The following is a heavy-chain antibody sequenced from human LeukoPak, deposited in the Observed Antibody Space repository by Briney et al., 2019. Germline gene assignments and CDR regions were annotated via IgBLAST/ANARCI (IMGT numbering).Heavy chain of an antibody. CDR1: GFTVSSNY. V-gene: IGHV3-66*01. D-gene: IGHD3-22*01. J-gene: IGHJ4*02. CDR3: ARSLPEYYYDSTGYYFDY. CDR2: IYSGGST. Sequence: GGSLRLSCAASGFTVSSNYMSWVRQAPGKGLEWVSVIYSGGSTYYADSVKGRFTNSRDNSKNTLYLQMNSLRAEDTAVYYCARSLPEYYYDSTGYYFDYWGQGTLVTVSS.